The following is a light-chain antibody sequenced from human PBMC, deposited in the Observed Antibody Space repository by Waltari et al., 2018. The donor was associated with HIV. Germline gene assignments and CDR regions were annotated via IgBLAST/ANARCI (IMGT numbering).Light chain of an antibody. V-gene: IGLV3-21*02. CDR2: DDS. J-gene: IGLJ1*01. CDR1: NIVSKS. CDR3: QVWDSSSDHRDYV. Sequence: SYVLTQPPSVSVATGQTARITCRGNNIVSKSVPLYQQKPGQAPGLVVYDDSSRPSGIPERFSGSNSGNTATLTISRVEAGDEADYYCQVWDSSSDHRDYVFGSGTKVTVL.